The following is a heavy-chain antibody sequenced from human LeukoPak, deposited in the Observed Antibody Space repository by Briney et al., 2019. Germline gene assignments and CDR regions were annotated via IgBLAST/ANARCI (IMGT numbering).Heavy chain of an antibody. J-gene: IGHJ5*02. Sequence: SETLSLTCAVSGGSISSGGYSWSWIRQPPGKGLEWIGYIYHSGSTYYNPSLKSRVTISVGRSKSQFSLKLSSVTAADTAVYYCARGNYGHFDTWGQGTLVTVSS. D-gene: IGHD3-16*01. CDR1: GGSISSGGYS. CDR2: IYHSGST. CDR3: ARGNYGHFDT. V-gene: IGHV4-30-2*01.